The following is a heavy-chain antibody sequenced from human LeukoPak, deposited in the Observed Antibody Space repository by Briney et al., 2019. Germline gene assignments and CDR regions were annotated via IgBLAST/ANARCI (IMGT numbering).Heavy chain of an antibody. D-gene: IGHD3-22*01. Sequence: ASVKVSCKASGYTFTSYGISWVRQAPGQGLEWMGWISAYNANTNYAQNLEGRVTMTTDTSTNTAYMELRSLRSDDTAVYYCARGYDSTYYMDVWGKGTTVTVSS. CDR2: ISAYNANT. J-gene: IGHJ6*03. CDR1: GYTFTSYG. CDR3: ARGYDSTYYMDV. V-gene: IGHV1-18*01.